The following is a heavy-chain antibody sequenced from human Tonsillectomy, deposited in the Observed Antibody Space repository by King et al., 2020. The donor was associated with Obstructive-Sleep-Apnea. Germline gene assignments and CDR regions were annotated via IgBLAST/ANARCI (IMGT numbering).Heavy chain of an antibody. D-gene: IGHD5-18*01. Sequence: VQLVESGGGVVQPGRSLRLSCAASGFTFSNYAMHWVRQAPGKGLEGVAIISYDGSNKYNADSVKGRFTISRDDSKNTLYLQMNSLRAEDTAVYYCARDHGYSYGYLDYYFDYWGQGTLVTVSS. CDR2: ISYDGSNK. CDR3: ARDHGYSYGYLDYYFDY. V-gene: IGHV3-30-3*01. J-gene: IGHJ4*02. CDR1: GFTFSNYA.